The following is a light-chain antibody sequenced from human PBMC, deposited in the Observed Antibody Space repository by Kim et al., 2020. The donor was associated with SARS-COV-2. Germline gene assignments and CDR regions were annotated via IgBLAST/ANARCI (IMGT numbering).Light chain of an antibody. CDR3: QQYSSSPAT. CDR2: GAS. CDR1: QSVSSNY. Sequence: EIVLTQSPGTLSLSPGERATLSCRASQSVSSNYLAWYQQKHGQAPRLLIYGASSRATGIPDRFSGSGSGTDFTLTITRLEPEDFAVYYCQQYSSSPATFGQGTKVEVK. J-gene: IGKJ1*01. V-gene: IGKV3-20*01.